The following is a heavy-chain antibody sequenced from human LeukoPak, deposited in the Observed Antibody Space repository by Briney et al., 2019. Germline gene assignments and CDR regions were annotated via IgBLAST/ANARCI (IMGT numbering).Heavy chain of an antibody. Sequence: SVKVSCKASGGTFSSYAISWVRQAPGQGLEWMGGIIPIFGTANYAQMFQGRVTITTDESTSTAYMELSSLRSEDTAVYYCACSIAAAKGSFDYWGQGTLVTVSS. CDR3: ACSIAAAKGSFDY. D-gene: IGHD6-13*01. J-gene: IGHJ4*02. V-gene: IGHV1-69*05. CDR1: GGTFSSYA. CDR2: IIPIFGTA.